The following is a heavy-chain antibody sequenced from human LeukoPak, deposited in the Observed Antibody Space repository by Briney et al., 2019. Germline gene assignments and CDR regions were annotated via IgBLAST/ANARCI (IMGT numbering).Heavy chain of an antibody. J-gene: IGHJ4*02. CDR3: ARVVDYGYSDY. V-gene: IGHV4-59*01. D-gene: IGHD3-10*01. Sequence: PSETLSLTCSVSGGSITNYHWSWIRQPPGRGLEWLGYIYYTGSTKCNPSLKSRVTISVDTSKNHFSLKLSSVTAADTAVYYCARVVDYGYSDYWGQGTLVTVSS. CDR1: GGSITNYH. CDR2: IYYTGST.